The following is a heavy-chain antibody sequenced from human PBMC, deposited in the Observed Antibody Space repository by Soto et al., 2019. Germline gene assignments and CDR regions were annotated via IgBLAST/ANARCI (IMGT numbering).Heavy chain of an antibody. CDR2: IYSGGST. D-gene: IGHD4-17*01. CDR1: GFTVSSNY. J-gene: IGHJ6*02. Sequence: GGSLRLSCAASGFTVSSNYMSGVRQAPGKGLEWVSVIYSGGSTYYADSVKGRFTISRDNSKNTLYLQMNSLRAEDTAVYYCARDLTTVYYGMDVWGQGTTVTVSS. V-gene: IGHV3-53*01. CDR3: ARDLTTVYYGMDV.